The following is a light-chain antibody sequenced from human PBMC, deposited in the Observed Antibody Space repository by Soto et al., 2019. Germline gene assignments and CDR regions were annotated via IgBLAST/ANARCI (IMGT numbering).Light chain of an antibody. CDR3: QQYGSSPWT. V-gene: IGKV3-20*01. CDR1: QSVSSSY. Sequence: EKGLSQSPGTLSLSTGERATLSCRASQSVSSSYLAWYQQKPGQAPRLLIYGASSRATGIPDRFSGSGSGTDFTLTISRLEPEDFAVYYCQQYGSSPWTFGQGTKVDIK. CDR2: GAS. J-gene: IGKJ1*01.